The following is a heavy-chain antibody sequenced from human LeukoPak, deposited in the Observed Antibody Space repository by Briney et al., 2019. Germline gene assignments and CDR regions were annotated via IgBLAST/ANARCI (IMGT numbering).Heavy chain of an antibody. CDR3: AKGVHAFDI. J-gene: IGHJ3*02. CDR1: GFTFTSYA. V-gene: IGHV3-23*01. D-gene: IGHD3-10*02. CDR2: ISGSGGST. Sequence: SGGSLRLSCAASGFTFTSYAMSWVRQAPGEGLEWVSAISGSGGSTYHADSVKGRFTISRDNSKNTLYLQMNSLRAEDTAVYYCAKGVHAFDIWGQGTMVTVSS.